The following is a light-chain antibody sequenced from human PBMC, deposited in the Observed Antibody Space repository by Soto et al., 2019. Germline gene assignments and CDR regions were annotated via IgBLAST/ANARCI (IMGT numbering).Light chain of an antibody. Sequence: EIVLTQSPGTLSLSPGERVTLSCRASKTVTNDYLAWYQQRPGQAPRLLIYDTSNRAIGIPARFSGSGSGTDFTLTIGSLEPEDFAVYYCQQRSTWPRLTFGGGTKVDIK. CDR1: KTVTND. V-gene: IGKV3-11*01. J-gene: IGKJ4*01. CDR2: DTS. CDR3: QQRSTWPRLT.